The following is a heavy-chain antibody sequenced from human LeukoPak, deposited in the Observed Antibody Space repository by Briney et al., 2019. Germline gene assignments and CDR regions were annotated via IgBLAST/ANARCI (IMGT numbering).Heavy chain of an antibody. D-gene: IGHD3-3*01. CDR2: IRTRGFGAAT. V-gene: IGHV3-49*04. Sequence: QPGGSLRLSCATSGFPFGDYTMSWVRQAPGKGLEWVGFIRTRGFGAATQYAAPVKDRFTISRDDSKSIAYLQMNSLQTEDTAVYYCTRDINVVTSFGMVTYFDYWGQGTLVTVSS. J-gene: IGHJ4*02. CDR1: GFPFGDYT. CDR3: TRDINVVTSFGMVTYFDY.